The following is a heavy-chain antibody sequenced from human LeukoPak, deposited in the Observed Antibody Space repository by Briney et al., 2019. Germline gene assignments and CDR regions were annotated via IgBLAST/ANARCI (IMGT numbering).Heavy chain of an antibody. CDR1: GFTFSSYA. Sequence: PGRSLRLSCAASGFTFSSYAMHWVRQAPGKGLEWVAVISYDGSDKYYADSVKGRFTISRDNSKNTLNLQMNSLRAEDTAIYYCAKDYCSSTSCYDALANWFDPWGQGTLVIVSS. V-gene: IGHV3-30-3*01. J-gene: IGHJ5*02. CDR3: AKDYCSSTSCYDALANWFDP. D-gene: IGHD2-2*01. CDR2: ISYDGSDK.